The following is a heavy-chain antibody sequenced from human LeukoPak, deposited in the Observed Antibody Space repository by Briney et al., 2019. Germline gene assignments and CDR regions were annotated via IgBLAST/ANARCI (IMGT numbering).Heavy chain of an antibody. Sequence: GGSLRLSCAASGFTFSSFAMSWVRRPPGKGLEWVSGFGGSDRIHYADSVKGRFTISRDSSKNTLYLQMDSLRPEDTAVYYCVKDTSRCGGDCPGYFDYWGQGTLVTVSS. D-gene: IGHD2-21*02. J-gene: IGHJ4*02. CDR2: FGGSDRI. CDR3: VKDTSRCGGDCPGYFDY. CDR1: GFTFSSFA. V-gene: IGHV3-23*01.